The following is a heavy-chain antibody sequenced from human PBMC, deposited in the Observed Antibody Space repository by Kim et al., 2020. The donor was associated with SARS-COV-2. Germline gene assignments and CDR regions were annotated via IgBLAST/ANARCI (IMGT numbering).Heavy chain of an antibody. D-gene: IGHD2-15*01. CDR3: ARSVAATHYGMDV. V-gene: IGHV1-46*01. Sequence: YAQKFQGRVTMTRDTSTSTVYMELSSLRSEDTAVYYCARSVAATHYGMDVWGQGTTVTVSS. J-gene: IGHJ6*02.